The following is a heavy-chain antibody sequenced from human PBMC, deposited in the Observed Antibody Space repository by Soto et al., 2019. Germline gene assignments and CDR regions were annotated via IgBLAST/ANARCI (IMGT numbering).Heavy chain of an antibody. V-gene: IGHV1-69*01. CDR2: ISPIFGTA. J-gene: IGHJ6*02. CDR1: GGTFSSYT. Sequence: QVQLVQSGAEVKKPGSSVKVSCKASGGTFSSYTISWMRQAPGQGLEWMGGISPIFGTANYAQKFQGRVTITADESTSTAYMELSSLRSEDTAVYYCARVDIVVNYHYYGMDVWGQGTTVTVSS. D-gene: IGHD2-2*01. CDR3: ARVDIVVNYHYYGMDV.